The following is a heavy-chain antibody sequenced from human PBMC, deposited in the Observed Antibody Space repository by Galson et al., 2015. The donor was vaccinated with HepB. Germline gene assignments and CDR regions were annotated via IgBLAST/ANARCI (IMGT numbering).Heavy chain of an antibody. CDR3: ARGVTSSGFDY. D-gene: IGHD2-2*01. CDR2: MNPNSGNT. CDR1: GYTFTCCD. V-gene: IGHV1-8*01. Sequence: SVKVSCKASGYTFTCCDINWVRQATGQGLEWMGWMNPNSGNTGYAQKFQGRVTMTRNTSISTAYMELSSLRSEDTAVYYCARGVTSSGFDYWGQGTLVTVSS. J-gene: IGHJ4*02.